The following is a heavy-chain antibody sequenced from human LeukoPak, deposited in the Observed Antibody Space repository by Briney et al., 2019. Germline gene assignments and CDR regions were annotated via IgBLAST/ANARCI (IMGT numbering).Heavy chain of an antibody. CDR2: INPSSGST. V-gene: IGHV1-46*04. CDR1: GYTFINYY. J-gene: IGHJ4*02. Sequence: ASVEVSCKASGYTFINYYMNWVRRAPGQGLEWMGMINPSSGSTTYAQNLQGRVTMTRDTSTTTVYMELSSLRSEDTAVYYCARGYYDSSGYYHFDYWGQGTLVTVSS. CDR3: ARGYYDSSGYYHFDY. D-gene: IGHD3-22*01.